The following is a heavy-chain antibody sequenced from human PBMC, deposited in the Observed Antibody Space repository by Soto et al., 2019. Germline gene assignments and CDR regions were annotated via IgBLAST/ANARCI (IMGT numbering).Heavy chain of an antibody. CDR3: ARGPRGSLDI. CDR2: ITPLLGIT. CDR1: GASFSSFT. D-gene: IGHD3-10*01. J-gene: IGHJ3*02. Sequence: QVQLVQSGAEVKKPGSSVRVSCKSSGASFSSFTITWVRQAPGQGLEWMGRITPLLGITDNAQRFQGRVTIPADKSTSTSYMELSGLRSEDTAVYFCARGPRGSLDIWGQGTMVTVSS. V-gene: IGHV1-69*02.